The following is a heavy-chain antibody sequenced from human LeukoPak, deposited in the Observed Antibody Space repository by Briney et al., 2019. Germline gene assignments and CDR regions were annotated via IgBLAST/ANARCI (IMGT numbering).Heavy chain of an antibody. D-gene: IGHD3-10*01. J-gene: IGHJ6*02. Sequence: ASVKVSCKASGYTFTGYYMHWVRQSPGQGLEWMGRINPNSGGTSYAQKFQGRVTMTRDTSISTAYMELSRLGSDDTAVYYCARVWFGELHSIDYYYYGMDVWGQGTTVTVSS. CDR2: INPNSGGT. V-gene: IGHV1-2*06. CDR1: GYTFTGYY. CDR3: ARVWFGELHSIDYYYYGMDV.